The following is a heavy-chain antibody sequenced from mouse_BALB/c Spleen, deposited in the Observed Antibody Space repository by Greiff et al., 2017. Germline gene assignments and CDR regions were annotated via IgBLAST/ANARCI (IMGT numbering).Heavy chain of an antibody. CDR1: GFSLTSYG. V-gene: IGHV2-2*02. CDR2: IWSGGST. J-gene: IGHJ4*01. CDR3: ASYYGNYPYYAMDY. Sequence: VQLQQSGPGLVQPSQSLSITCTVSGFSLTSYGVHWVRQSPGKGLEWLGVIWSGGSTDYNAAFISRLSISKDNSKSQVFFKMNSLQANDTAIYYCASYYGNYPYYAMDYWGQGTSVTVSS. D-gene: IGHD2-1*01.